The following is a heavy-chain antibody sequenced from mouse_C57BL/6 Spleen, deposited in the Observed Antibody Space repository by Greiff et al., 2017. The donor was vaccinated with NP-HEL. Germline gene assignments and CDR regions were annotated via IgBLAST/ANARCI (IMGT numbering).Heavy chain of an antibody. V-gene: IGHV1-81*01. CDR2: IYPRSGNT. CDR3: ARGGVDY. Sequence: VQLQQSGAELARPGASVKLSCKASGYTFTSYGISWVKQRTGQGLEWIGEIYPRSGNTYYNEKFKGKATLTADKSSSTAYMELRSLTSGDSAVYFCARGGVDYGGQGTTLTVSS. J-gene: IGHJ2*01. CDR1: GYTFTSYG.